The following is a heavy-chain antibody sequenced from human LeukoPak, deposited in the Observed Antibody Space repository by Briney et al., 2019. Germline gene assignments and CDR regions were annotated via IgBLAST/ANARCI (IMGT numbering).Heavy chain of an antibody. CDR1: GYSFTSYW. J-gene: IGHJ4*02. CDR2: IYPGDSDT. V-gene: IGHV5-51*01. Sequence: GESLKISCKGSGYSFTSYWVGWVRQMPGKGLEWMGIIYPGDSDTRYSPSFQGQVTISADKSISTAYLQWSSLKASDTAMYYCARRRDLYSGSYYPFDYWGQGTLVTVSS. CDR3: ARRRDLYSGSYYPFDY. D-gene: IGHD1-26*01.